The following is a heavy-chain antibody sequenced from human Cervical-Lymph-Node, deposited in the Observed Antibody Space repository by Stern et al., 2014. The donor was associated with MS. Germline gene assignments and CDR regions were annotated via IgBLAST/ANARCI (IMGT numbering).Heavy chain of an antibody. D-gene: IGHD3-10*01. CDR2: IYWDDDR. Sequence: QITLKESGPTLVKPTQTLTLTCRVSGFSLDTIGEGVGWIRQPPGKALEWLALIYWDDDRRYSPSLKDRLTIIKDTSKNLVVLKMTNMDPLDTATYYCAHSSLSVGVSFDYWGQGTLITVSS. V-gene: IGHV2-5*02. CDR1: GFSLDTIGEG. CDR3: AHSSLSVGVSFDY. J-gene: IGHJ4*02.